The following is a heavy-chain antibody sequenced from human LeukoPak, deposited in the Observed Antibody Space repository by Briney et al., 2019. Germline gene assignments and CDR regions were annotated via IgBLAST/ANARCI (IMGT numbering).Heavy chain of an antibody. CDR1: GGSISSYY. D-gene: IGHD6-13*01. Sequence: SSETLSLTCTVSGGSISSYYWSWIRQPPGKGLEWIGYIYYSGSTNYNPSLKSRVTISVDTSKNQFSLKLSSVTAADTAVYYCARVPTLSSSWYVEGFDYWGQGTLVTVSS. CDR2: IYYSGST. CDR3: ARVPTLSSSWYVEGFDY. V-gene: IGHV4-59*08. J-gene: IGHJ4*02.